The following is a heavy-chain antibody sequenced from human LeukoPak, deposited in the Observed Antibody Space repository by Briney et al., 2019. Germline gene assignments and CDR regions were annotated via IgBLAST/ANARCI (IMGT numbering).Heavy chain of an antibody. V-gene: IGHV3-23*01. CDR2: ISGSGGST. Sequence: GGSLRLSCAASGFTFSSYAMSWVRQAPGKGLEWVSAISGSGGSTYHADSVKGRFTISRDNSKNTLYLQMNSLRAEDTAVYYCAKVGDGIAAARHFDYWGQGTLVTVSS. CDR1: GFTFSSYA. D-gene: IGHD6-13*01. J-gene: IGHJ4*02. CDR3: AKVGDGIAAARHFDY.